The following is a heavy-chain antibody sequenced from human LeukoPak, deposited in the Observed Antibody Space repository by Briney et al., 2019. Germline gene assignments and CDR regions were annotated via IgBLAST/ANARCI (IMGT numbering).Heavy chain of an antibody. CDR3: AQPGGSYHRHYYGMDV. J-gene: IGHJ6*02. CDR2: ISYDGSNK. D-gene: IGHD1-26*01. CDR1: GFTFSSYG. Sequence: PSGGSLRLSCAASGFTFSSYGMHWVRQAPGKGLEWVAVISYDGSNKFYADSVRGRFTISRDNSKNTHYLQLNSLRVEDTAVYYCAQPGGSYHRHYYGMDVWGQGTTVTVSS. V-gene: IGHV3-30*03.